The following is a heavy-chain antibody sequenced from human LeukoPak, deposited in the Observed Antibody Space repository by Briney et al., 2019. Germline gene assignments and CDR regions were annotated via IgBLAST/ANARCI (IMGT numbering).Heavy chain of an antibody. CDR1: GFTFSSYA. D-gene: IGHD3-9*01. Sequence: GGSLRLSCAASGFTFSSYAMSWVRQAPGEGLEWVSAFSGSGDTTYYADSVKGRFTISRDNSKNTLYLQMNSLRAEDTAVYYCAKGDILTGYYSPFDYWGQGTPVTVSS. CDR3: AKGDILTGYYSPFDY. V-gene: IGHV3-23*01. CDR2: FSGSGDTT. J-gene: IGHJ4*02.